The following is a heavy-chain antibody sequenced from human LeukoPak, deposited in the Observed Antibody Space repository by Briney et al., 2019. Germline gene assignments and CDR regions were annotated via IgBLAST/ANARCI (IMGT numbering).Heavy chain of an antibody. V-gene: IGHV3-7*04. CDR1: GFTFSTYW. D-gene: IGHD3-22*01. CDR3: ARDRDSRWDFDL. J-gene: IGHJ2*01. CDR2: INQDGSEK. Sequence: GGSLRLSCAASGFTFSTYWMTWVRQAPGKGLEWVANINQDGSEKYSVDSVKGRFTISRDNAKNSLYLQMNSLRADDTAVYYCARDRDSRWDFDLWGRGTLVTVSS.